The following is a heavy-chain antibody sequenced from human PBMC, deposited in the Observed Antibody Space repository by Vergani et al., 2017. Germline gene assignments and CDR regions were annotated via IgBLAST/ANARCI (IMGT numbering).Heavy chain of an antibody. CDR1: GYTFTGYY. J-gene: IGHJ6*02. V-gene: IGHV1-2*04. D-gene: IGHD3-10*01. CDR2: INPNSGGT. Sequence: QVQLVQSGAEVKKPGASVKVSCKASGYTFTGYYMHWVRQAPGQGLEWMGWINPNSGGTNYALKFQGWVTMTRDTSISTAYMGLSRLRSDDTAVYYCARERMVRGRDTGPSYYYGMDVWGQGTTVTVSS. CDR3: ARERMVRGRDTGPSYYYGMDV.